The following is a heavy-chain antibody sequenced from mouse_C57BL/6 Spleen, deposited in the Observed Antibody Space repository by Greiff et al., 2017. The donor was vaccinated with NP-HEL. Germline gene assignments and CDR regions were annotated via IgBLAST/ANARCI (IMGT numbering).Heavy chain of an antibody. Sequence: QVQLQQPGAELVRPGTSVKLSCKASGYTFTSYWMHWVKQRPGQGLEWIGVIDPSDSYTNYNQKFKGKATLTVDTSSSTAYMQLSSLTSEDSAVYYSARGGVTTRYYAMDYWGQGTSVTVSS. CDR2: IDPSDSYT. J-gene: IGHJ4*01. CDR1: GYTFTSYW. D-gene: IGHD2-2*01. V-gene: IGHV1-59*01. CDR3: ARGGVTTRYYAMDY.